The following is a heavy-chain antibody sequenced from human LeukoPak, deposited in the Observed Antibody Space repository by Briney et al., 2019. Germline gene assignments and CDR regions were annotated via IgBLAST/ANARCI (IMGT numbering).Heavy chain of an antibody. V-gene: IGHV3-15*01. D-gene: IGHD1-20*01. CDR1: GFTFSNAW. J-gene: IGHJ4*02. CDR3: AGESRTGMTGHY. Sequence: GGSLRLSCAASGFTFSNAWMSWVRQAPGKGLEWVGRIKSKTDGGTTDYAAPVKGRFTISRDNSKNTLYLQMNSLRAEDTAVYYCAGESRTGMTGHYWGQGTLVTVSS. CDR2: IKSKTDGGTT.